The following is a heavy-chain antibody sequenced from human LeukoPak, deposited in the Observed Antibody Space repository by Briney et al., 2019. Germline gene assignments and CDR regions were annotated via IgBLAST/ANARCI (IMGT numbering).Heavy chain of an antibody. CDR2: ISGSGGST. J-gene: IGHJ4*02. CDR1: GFTFSSYS. D-gene: IGHD2-15*01. Sequence: GGSLRLSCAASGFTFSSYSMNWVRQAPGKGLEWVSAISGSGGSTYYADSVKGRFTISRDNSKNTLYLQMNSLRAEDTAVYYCAKDDSPGIVVVVAANAPDYWGQGTLVTVSS. V-gene: IGHV3-23*01. CDR3: AKDDSPGIVVVVAANAPDY.